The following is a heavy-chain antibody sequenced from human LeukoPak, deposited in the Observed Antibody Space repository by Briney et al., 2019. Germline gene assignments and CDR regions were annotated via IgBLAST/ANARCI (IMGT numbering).Heavy chain of an antibody. CDR2: IYTSGST. J-gene: IGHJ4*02. V-gene: IGHV4-61*02. CDR1: GYSISSGSYY. Sequence: SETLSLTCSVSGYSISSGSYYWSWIRQPAGKGLEWIGRIYTSGSTNYNPSLKSRVTISVDTSKNQFSLKLSSVTAADTAVYYCARGRLGAASFDYWGQGTLVTVSS. CDR3: ARGRLGAASFDY. D-gene: IGHD3-16*01.